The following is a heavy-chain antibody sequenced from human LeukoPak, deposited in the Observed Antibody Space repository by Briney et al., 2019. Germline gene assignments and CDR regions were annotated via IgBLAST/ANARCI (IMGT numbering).Heavy chain of an antibody. CDR2: IIPIFRIA. CDR1: GGTFSSYA. V-gene: IGHV1-69*04. CDR3: ARDLTRDGYNHDIRYGMDV. Sequence: SVKVSCKASGGTFSSYAISWVRQAPGQGLEWMGRIIPIFRIANYAQKFQGRVTITADKSTSTAYMELSSLRSEDTAVYYCARDLTRDGYNHDIRYGMDVWGQGTTATVSS. D-gene: IGHD5-24*01. J-gene: IGHJ6*02.